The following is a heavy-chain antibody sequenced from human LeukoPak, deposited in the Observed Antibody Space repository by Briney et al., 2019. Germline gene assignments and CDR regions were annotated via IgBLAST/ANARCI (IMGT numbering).Heavy chain of an antibody. D-gene: IGHD3-22*01. Sequence: SETLSLTCAVSGGSISSSNWWSWIRQPPGKGLEWIGEINHSGSTNYNPSLKSRVTISVDTSKNQFSLKLSSVTAADTAVYYCARGLRTMIVVVITTGKKSWFDPWGQGTLVTVSS. CDR2: INHSGST. CDR3: ARGLRTMIVVVITTGKKSWFDP. CDR1: GGSISSSNW. V-gene: IGHV4-4*02. J-gene: IGHJ5*02.